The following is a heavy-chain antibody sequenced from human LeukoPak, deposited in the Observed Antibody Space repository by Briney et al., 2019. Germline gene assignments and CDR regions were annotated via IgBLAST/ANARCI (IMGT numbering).Heavy chain of an antibody. V-gene: IGHV3-33*01. Sequence: PGGSLRLSCAASGFTFSSYGTHWVRQAPGKGLEWVAVIWYDGSNKYYADSVKGRFTISRDNSKNTLYLQMNSLRAEDTAVYFCARDRYSSSPKGYFDYWGQGTLVSVSS. CDR1: GFTFSSYG. CDR3: ARDRYSSSPKGYFDY. J-gene: IGHJ4*02. CDR2: IWYDGSNK. D-gene: IGHD6-13*01.